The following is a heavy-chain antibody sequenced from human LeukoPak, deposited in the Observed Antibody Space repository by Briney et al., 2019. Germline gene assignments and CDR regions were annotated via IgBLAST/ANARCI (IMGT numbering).Heavy chain of an antibody. CDR2: INRDGSST. J-gene: IGHJ4*02. CDR1: GIIFSNYW. V-gene: IGHV3-74*01. Sequence: GGSLRLSCAAFGIIFSNYWIHWVRQAPGKGLVWVSRINRDGSSTSYADSVKGRFTISRDNAKNTLYLQMNSLRAEDTAVYYCARGGGYSYGSFDYWGQGTLVTVSS. D-gene: IGHD5-18*01. CDR3: ARGGGYSYGSFDY.